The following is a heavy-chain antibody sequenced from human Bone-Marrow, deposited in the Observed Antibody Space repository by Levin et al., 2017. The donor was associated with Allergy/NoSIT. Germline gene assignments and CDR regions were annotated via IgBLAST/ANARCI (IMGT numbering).Heavy chain of an antibody. CDR1: GGTFSSYA. Sequence: GGSLRLSCKASGGTFSSYAISWVRQAPGQGLEWMGGIIPIFGTANYAQKFQGRVTITADESTSTAYMELSSLRSEDTAVYYCAGSGWYEVGIRWSYYYYYGMDVWGQGTTVTVSS. CDR2: IIPIFGTA. D-gene: IGHD6-19*01. CDR3: AGSGWYEVGIRWSYYYYYGMDV. J-gene: IGHJ6*02. V-gene: IGHV1-69*01.